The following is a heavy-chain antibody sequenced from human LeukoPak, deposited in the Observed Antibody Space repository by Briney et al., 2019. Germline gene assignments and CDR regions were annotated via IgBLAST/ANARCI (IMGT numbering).Heavy chain of an antibody. CDR3: ARKRPNYFDY. J-gene: IGHJ4*02. CDR1: GFTFSSDS. Sequence: GGSLRPSCAGSGFTFSSDSMNWVRQTPGRGLEWISYISDNGRSIYYADSVRGRFTISRDNAENSLYLQMNSLRAEDTALYYCARKRPNYFDYWGQGTLVTVSS. V-gene: IGHV3-48*04. CDR2: ISDNGRSI.